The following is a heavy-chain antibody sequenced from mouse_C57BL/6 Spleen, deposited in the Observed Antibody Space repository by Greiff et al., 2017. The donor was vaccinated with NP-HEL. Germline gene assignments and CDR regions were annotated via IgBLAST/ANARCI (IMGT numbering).Heavy chain of an antibody. CDR3: ARGNYGLEDYAMDY. CDR2: IDPSDSYT. J-gene: IGHJ4*01. CDR1: GYTFTSYW. V-gene: IGHV1-69*01. Sequence: QVQLQQPGAELVMPGASVKLSCKASGYTFTSYWMHWVKQRPGQGLEWIGEIDPSDSYTNYNQKFKGKSTLTVDKSSSTAYMQLSSLTSEDSAVYDCARGNYGLEDYAMDYWGQGTSVTVSS. D-gene: IGHD1-1*02.